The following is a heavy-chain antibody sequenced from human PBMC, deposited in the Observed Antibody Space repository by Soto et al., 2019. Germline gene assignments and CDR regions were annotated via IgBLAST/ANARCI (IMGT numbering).Heavy chain of an antibody. Sequence: ASVKVSCKASGYTFAGYYMHWVRQAPGQGLEWMGWINPNSGGTNYAQKFQGRVTMTRDTSISTACMELSRLRSDDTAVYYCASSLYSGYDFFAFDIWGQGAMVTVSS. V-gene: IGHV1-2*02. D-gene: IGHD5-12*01. CDR3: ASSLYSGYDFFAFDI. J-gene: IGHJ3*02. CDR2: INPNSGGT. CDR1: GYTFAGYY.